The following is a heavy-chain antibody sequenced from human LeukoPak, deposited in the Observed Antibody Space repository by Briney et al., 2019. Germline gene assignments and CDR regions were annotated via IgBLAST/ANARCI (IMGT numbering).Heavy chain of an antibody. Sequence: GGSLRLSCAASGFTFSSYAMSWVRQAPGKGLEWVSAISGSGGSTYYADSVKGRFTISRDSSKNALSLQMNSLRAEDTAVYYCAKIPKGGYFDSWGQGTLVTVSS. V-gene: IGHV3-23*01. CDR3: AKIPKGGYFDS. D-gene: IGHD2-2*01. CDR2: ISGSGGST. CDR1: GFTFSSYA. J-gene: IGHJ4*02.